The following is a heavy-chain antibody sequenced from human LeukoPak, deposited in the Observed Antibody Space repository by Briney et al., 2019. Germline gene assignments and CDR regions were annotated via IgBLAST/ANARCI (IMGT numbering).Heavy chain of an antibody. V-gene: IGHV3-23*01. Sequence: GGSLRLSCAASGFTLSTYSLNWVRQAPGKGLEWVSAISGSGGSTYYADSVKGRFTISRDNSKNTLYLQMNSLRAEDTAVYYCAKSPYGDSDSYYFDYWGQGTLVTVSS. CDR3: AKSPYGDSDSYYFDY. D-gene: IGHD3-10*01. CDR2: ISGSGGST. J-gene: IGHJ4*02. CDR1: GFTLSTYS.